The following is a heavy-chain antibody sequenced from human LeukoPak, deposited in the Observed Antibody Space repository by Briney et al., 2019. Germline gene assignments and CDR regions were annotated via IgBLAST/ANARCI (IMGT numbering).Heavy chain of an antibody. CDR2: INPNSGGT. CDR3: ASITMIVVAEDAFDI. CDR1: GYTFTSYG. V-gene: IGHV1-2*02. Sequence: ASVKVSCKASGYTFTSYGISWVRQAPGQGLEWMGWINPNSGGTNYAQKFQGRVTMTRDTSISTAYMELSRLRSDDTAVYYCASITMIVVAEDAFDIWGQGTMVTVSS. J-gene: IGHJ3*02. D-gene: IGHD3-22*01.